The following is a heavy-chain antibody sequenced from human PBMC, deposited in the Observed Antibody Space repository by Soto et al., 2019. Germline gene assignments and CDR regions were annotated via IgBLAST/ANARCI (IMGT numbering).Heavy chain of an antibody. CDR2: ISGSGGST. V-gene: IGHV3-23*01. CDR3: AKDLIVAMFITYYYYMDV. CDR1: GFTFSSYA. J-gene: IGHJ6*03. D-gene: IGHD5-12*01. Sequence: GGSLRLSCAASGFTFSSYAMSWVRQAPGKGLEWVSAISGSGGSTYYADSVKGRFTISRDNSKNTLYLQMNSLRAEDTAVYYCAKDLIVAMFITYYYYMDVWGKGTTVTVSS.